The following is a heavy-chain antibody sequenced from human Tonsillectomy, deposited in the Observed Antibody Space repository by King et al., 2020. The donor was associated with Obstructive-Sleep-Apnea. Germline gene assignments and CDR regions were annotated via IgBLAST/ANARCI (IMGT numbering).Heavy chain of an antibody. D-gene: IGHD1-1*01. V-gene: IGHV5-10-1*01. Sequence: QLVQSGAEMKKSGESLKISCKASGYSFPNYWISWVRQMPGKGLEWMGRIDPRFSETNYSPSFQGHVTISTDQSISTAFLQWSSLKASDTAMYYCARLNWNDEVFWGQGSLVSVSA. CDR3: ARLNWNDEVF. CDR1: GYSFPNYW. J-gene: IGHJ4*02. CDR2: IDPRFSET.